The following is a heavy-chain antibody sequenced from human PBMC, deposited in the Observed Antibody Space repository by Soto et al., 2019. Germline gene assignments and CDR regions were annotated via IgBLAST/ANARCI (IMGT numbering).Heavy chain of an antibody. J-gene: IGHJ4*02. Sequence: QVQLQQWGAGLLKPSETLSLTCAVYGGSFSGYYWSWIRQPPGKGLEWIGEINHSGSTNYNPSLKSRVTISVDTSKNQFSLKLSSVTAADTAVYYCARGRCSGGSCYPFDYWGQGTQVTVSS. D-gene: IGHD2-15*01. CDR3: ARGRCSGGSCYPFDY. CDR2: INHSGST. CDR1: GGSFSGYY. V-gene: IGHV4-34*01.